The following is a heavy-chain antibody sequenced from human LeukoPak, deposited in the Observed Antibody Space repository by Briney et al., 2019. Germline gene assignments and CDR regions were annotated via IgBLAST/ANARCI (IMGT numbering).Heavy chain of an antibody. Sequence: GASVKVSCKASGYTFTSYAMNWVRQAPGQGLEWMGWINTNTGNPTYAQGFTGRFVFSLDTSVSTADLQISSLKAEDTAVYYCASASGWYDLLGFDYWGQGTLVTVSS. CDR1: GYTFTSYA. CDR2: INTNTGNP. CDR3: ASASGWYDLLGFDY. V-gene: IGHV7-4-1*02. J-gene: IGHJ4*02. D-gene: IGHD6-19*01.